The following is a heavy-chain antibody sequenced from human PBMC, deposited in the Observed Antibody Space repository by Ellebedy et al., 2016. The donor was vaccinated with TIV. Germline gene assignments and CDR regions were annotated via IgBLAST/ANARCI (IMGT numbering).Heavy chain of an antibody. CDR1: GGSLSGYY. CDR3: ARGRRYYYGYGSGDYYPSVGFDL. J-gene: IGHJ5*02. D-gene: IGHD3-10*01. Sequence: SQTLSLTCAVYGGSLSGYYWSWIRQPPGKGLEWIGEVNHSGSANYNPSLRSRVTISVDTSRNQFSLRLSSVTAADVAVYYCARGRRYYYGYGSGDYYPSVGFDLWGQGTLVTVSP. V-gene: IGHV4-34*01. CDR2: VNHSGSA.